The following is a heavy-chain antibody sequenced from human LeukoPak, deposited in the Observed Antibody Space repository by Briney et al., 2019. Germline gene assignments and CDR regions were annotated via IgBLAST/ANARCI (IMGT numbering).Heavy chain of an antibody. CDR3: ARGGYFDGIDY. CDR1: GGSFSGYY. V-gene: IGHV4-34*01. J-gene: IGHJ4*02. Sequence: PSETLSLTCAVYGGSFSGYYWSWIRQPPGKGLEWIGEINHSGSTNYNPSLKSRVTISVDRSKNQFSLKLSSVTAADTAVYYCARGGYFDGIDYWGQGTLVTVSS. D-gene: IGHD3-9*01. CDR2: INHSGST.